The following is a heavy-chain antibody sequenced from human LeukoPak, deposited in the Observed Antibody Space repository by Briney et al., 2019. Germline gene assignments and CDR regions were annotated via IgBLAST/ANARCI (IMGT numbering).Heavy chain of an antibody. J-gene: IGHJ4*02. CDR1: GGTFSSYA. CDR3: ASSGCSCRSCYSFDY. V-gene: IGHV1-69*05. CDR2: IIPICGTA. D-gene: IGHD2-15*01. Sequence: GASVKVSCKASGGTFSSYAISWVRQAPGQGLEWMGRIIPICGTANYAQKFQGRVTITTDESTSTAYMELSSLRSEDTAVYYCASSGCSCRSCYSFDYWGQGTLVTVYS.